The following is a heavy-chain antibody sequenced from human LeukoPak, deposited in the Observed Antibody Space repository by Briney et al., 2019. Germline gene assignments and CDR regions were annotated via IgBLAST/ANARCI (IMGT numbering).Heavy chain of an antibody. CDR2: IRYDGSNK. CDR1: GFTFSSYG. J-gene: IGHJ6*03. D-gene: IGHD4-17*01. Sequence: GGSLRLSCAASGFTFSSYGMHWVRQAPGKGLEWVAFIRYDGSNKYYADSVKGRFTISRDNSKNTLYLQMNSLSAEDTAVYYCAKEGTVATSKYYYYYYMDVWGKGTTVTVSS. V-gene: IGHV3-30*02. CDR3: AKEGTVATSKYYYYYYMDV.